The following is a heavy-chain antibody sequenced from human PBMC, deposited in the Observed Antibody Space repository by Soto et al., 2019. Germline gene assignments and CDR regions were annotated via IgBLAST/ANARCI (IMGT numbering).Heavy chain of an antibody. Sequence: SETLSLTCAVSGGSISSGGYSWSWIRQPPGKGLEWIGYIYHSGSTYYNPSLKSRVTISVDRSKNQFSLKLSSVTAADTAVYYCARGRRGYSYGCDYWRQRTLVTVSS. CDR3: ARGRRGYSYGCDY. J-gene: IGHJ4*02. CDR1: GGSISSGGYS. V-gene: IGHV4-30-2*01. D-gene: IGHD5-18*01. CDR2: IYHSGST.